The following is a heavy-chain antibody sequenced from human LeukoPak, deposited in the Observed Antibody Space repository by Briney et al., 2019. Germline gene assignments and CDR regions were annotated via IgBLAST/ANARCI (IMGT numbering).Heavy chain of an antibody. V-gene: IGHV3-21*01. J-gene: IGHJ3*02. Sequence: GGSLRLSCAASGFTFSSYSMNWVRQAPGKGLEWVSSISSSSSYIYYADSVKGRFTISRDNAKNSLYLQMNSLRAEDTAVYYCARELRVYGVTLGAFDIWGQGTMVTVSS. CDR3: ARELRVYGVTLGAFDI. D-gene: IGHD4-17*01. CDR2: ISSSSSYI. CDR1: GFTFSSYS.